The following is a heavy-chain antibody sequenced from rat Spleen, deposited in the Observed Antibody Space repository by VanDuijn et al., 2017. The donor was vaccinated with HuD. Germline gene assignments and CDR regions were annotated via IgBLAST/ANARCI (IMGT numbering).Heavy chain of an antibody. J-gene: IGHJ1*01. CDR3: ARQRQQVYNWYFDF. CDR2: ISYDGSST. D-gene: IGHD1-2*01. V-gene: IGHV5-7*01. CDR1: GFTFSDYY. Sequence: EVQLVESDGGLVQPGRSLKLSCAASGFTFSDYYMAWVRQAPTKGLEWVATISYDGSSTYYRDSVKGRFTISRDDAKNTQYLEMDSLRSEDTATYYCARQRQQVYNWYFDFWGPGTMVTVSS.